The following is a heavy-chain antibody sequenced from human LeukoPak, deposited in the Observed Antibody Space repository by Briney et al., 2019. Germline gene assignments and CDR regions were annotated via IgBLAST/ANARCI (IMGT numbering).Heavy chain of an antibody. Sequence: ASVKVSCKASGYTFTSYYMHWVRQAPGQGLEWMGIINPGGGSTSYAQKFQGRVTMTRDTSTSTVYMELSSLRSEDTAVYYCARDRAYYDSSGYYDYWGQGTLVTVSS. CDR1: GYTFTSYY. V-gene: IGHV1-46*03. CDR2: INPGGGST. D-gene: IGHD3-22*01. J-gene: IGHJ4*02. CDR3: ARDRAYYDSSGYYDY.